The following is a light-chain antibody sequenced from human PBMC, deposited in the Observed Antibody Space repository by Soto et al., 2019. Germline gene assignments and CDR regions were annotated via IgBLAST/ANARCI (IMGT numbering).Light chain of an antibody. Sequence: QSVLTQPPSASGTPGQRVTISCSGGSSNIGRNPVNWYLQLPGTAPKLLIYTNDRRPSGVPDRVSASKSGTSASLTISGLQAEDEAEYYCATWDDSLYGMVFGGGTKLTVL. CDR1: SSNIGRNP. V-gene: IGLV1-44*01. CDR3: ATWDDSLYGMV. J-gene: IGLJ2*01. CDR2: TND.